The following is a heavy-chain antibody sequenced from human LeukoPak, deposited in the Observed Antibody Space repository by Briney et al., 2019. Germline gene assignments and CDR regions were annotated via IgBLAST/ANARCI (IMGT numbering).Heavy chain of an antibody. CDR2: ISSSSNTT. Sequence: GGSLRLSCAASGFTFSSYSMNWVRQAPGKGLEWVSYISSSSNTTYYADSVKGRFTISRDNAKSSLSLQMNSLRAEDTAVYYCASLVVVPVATGGSFDPWGQGTLVTVSS. V-gene: IGHV3-48*04. CDR3: ASLVVVPVATGGSFDP. CDR1: GFTFSSYS. J-gene: IGHJ5*02. D-gene: IGHD2-2*01.